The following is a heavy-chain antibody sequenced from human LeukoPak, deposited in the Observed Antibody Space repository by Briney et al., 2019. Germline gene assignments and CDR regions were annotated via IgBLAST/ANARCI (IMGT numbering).Heavy chain of an antibody. CDR1: GYTFTSYA. D-gene: IGHD2-15*01. CDR2: INAGNCNT. CDR3: ARDNPLHCSGGSCYSKVFDY. V-gene: IGHV1-3*01. J-gene: IGHJ4*02. Sequence: GASVKVSCKASGYTFTSYAMHWVRQAPGQRLEWMGWINAGNCNTKYSQKFQGRVTITRDTSASTAYMELSSLRSEDTAVYYCARDNPLHCSGGSCYSKVFDYWGQGTLVTVSS.